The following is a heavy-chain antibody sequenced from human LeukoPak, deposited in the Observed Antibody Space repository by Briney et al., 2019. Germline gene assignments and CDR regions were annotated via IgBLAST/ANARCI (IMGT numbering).Heavy chain of an antibody. Sequence: GGSLRLSCAASGFIFSDYYMGWVRQAPGKGLEWVSYISNKGSSSTTYYADSVKGRFTISRDDAQNPLYLQMNSLRAEDTAVYYCARDPGIVGATSAFDIWGQGTMVTVSS. J-gene: IGHJ3*02. CDR2: ISNKGSSSTT. CDR1: GFIFSDYY. CDR3: ARDPGIVGATSAFDI. D-gene: IGHD1-26*01. V-gene: IGHV3-11*04.